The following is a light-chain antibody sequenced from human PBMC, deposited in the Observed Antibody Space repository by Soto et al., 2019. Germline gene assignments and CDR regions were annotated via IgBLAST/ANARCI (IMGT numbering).Light chain of an antibody. Sequence: QSALAQPASVSGSPGQSITISCTGTTSDIAGYNYVSWYQQHPGKAPKLLIYEVTSRASGVSHRFSGSKSGNTASLTISGLQAEDEAEYYCNSYTSASFYVFGTGTKVP. J-gene: IGLJ1*01. CDR2: EVT. CDR1: TSDIAGYNY. V-gene: IGLV2-14*01. CDR3: NSYTSASFYV.